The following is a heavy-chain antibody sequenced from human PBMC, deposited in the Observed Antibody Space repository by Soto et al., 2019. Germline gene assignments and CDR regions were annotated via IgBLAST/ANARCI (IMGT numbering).Heavy chain of an antibody. D-gene: IGHD2-21*02. CDR2: IIPVFGTA. J-gene: IGHJ6*02. CDR3: ATTDAQVTFYYYYGMDV. CDR1: GGTFSSYA. Sequence: SVKVSCKASGGTFSSYAISWVRQAPGQGLEWMGGIIPVFGTANYAQKFQGRVTITADESTSTAYMELSSLRSEDTAVYYCATTDAQVTFYYYYGMDVWGQGTTVTVSS. V-gene: IGHV1-69*13.